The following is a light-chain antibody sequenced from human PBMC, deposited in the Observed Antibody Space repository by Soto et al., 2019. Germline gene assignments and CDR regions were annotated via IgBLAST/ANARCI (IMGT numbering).Light chain of an antibody. J-gene: IGKJ1*01. CDR1: ESVHRN. Sequence: EVVMTQSPATLSVSPGERVTLSCRASESVHRNLAWYQQKPGQGPKLLIYYASTRATGVPDRFTGSGSGTEFTLTISSLQAEDFAAYHCQHCSSWPPTFGPGTKVEIK. V-gene: IGKV3-15*01. CDR2: YAS. CDR3: QHCSSWPPT.